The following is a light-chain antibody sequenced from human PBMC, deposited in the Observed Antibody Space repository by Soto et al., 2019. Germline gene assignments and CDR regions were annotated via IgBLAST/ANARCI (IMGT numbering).Light chain of an antibody. J-gene: IGKJ2*01. CDR3: QQYGSSQYT. CDR1: QSVSNNY. V-gene: IGKV3-20*01. CDR2: GAS. Sequence: EIVLTQSPGTLSLSPGERATLSCRASQSVSNNYLAWYQQKPGQAPRLLILGASSRATGIPDRFRGSGSGTDFTLTISRLEPEDFAVYYCQQYGSSQYTFGQGTKVEIK.